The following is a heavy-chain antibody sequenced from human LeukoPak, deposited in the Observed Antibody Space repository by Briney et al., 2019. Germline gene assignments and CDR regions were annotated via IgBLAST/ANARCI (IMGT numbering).Heavy chain of an antibody. Sequence: ASVKVSCKASGYTFTAYYMHWVRQAPGQGLEWMGWINLNSGDTNYAQKFQGRVTMTRDTSISTAYMELSRLRSDDTAVYYCARRYSSGWYDAFDIWGQGTMVTVSS. CDR3: ARRYSSGWYDAFDI. J-gene: IGHJ3*02. V-gene: IGHV1-2*02. CDR1: GYTFTAYY. D-gene: IGHD6-19*01. CDR2: INLNSGDT.